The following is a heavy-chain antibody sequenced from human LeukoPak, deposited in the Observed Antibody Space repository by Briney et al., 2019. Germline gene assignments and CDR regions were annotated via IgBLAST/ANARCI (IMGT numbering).Heavy chain of an antibody. CDR2: IGSISDSTT. J-gene: IGHJ4*02. D-gene: IGHD1-14*01. V-gene: IGHV3-48*04. CDR3: GTVFDH. CDR1: GFTFSIYS. Sequence: GGSLRLSCAASGFTFSIYSMNWVRQAPGKGLEWISYIGSISDSTTHYADSVKGRFTISRDNAKNTVSLQMNSLKAEDTAVYYCGTVFDHWGPGILVTVSS.